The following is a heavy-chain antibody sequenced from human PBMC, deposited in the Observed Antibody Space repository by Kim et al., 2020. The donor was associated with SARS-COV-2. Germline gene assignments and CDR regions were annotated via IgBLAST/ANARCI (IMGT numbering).Heavy chain of an antibody. CDR3: ARDLAYDFWSGYYYYYYGMDV. CDR2: ISSSGSTI. Sequence: GGSLRLSCAASGFTFSSYEMNWVRQAPGKGLEWVSYISSSGSTIYYADSVKGRFTISRDNAKNSLYLQMNSLRAEDTAVYYCARDLAYDFWSGYYYYYYGMDVWGQGTTVTVSS. V-gene: IGHV3-48*03. CDR1: GFTFSSYE. D-gene: IGHD3-3*01. J-gene: IGHJ6*02.